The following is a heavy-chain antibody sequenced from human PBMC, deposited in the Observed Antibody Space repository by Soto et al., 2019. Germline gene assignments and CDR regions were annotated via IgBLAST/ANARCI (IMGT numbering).Heavy chain of an antibody. CDR1: GFMFSSYG. V-gene: IGHV3-23*01. D-gene: IGHD3-9*01. CDR3: AKDPSTGPPDC. J-gene: IGHJ4*02. CDR2: IHPSGGST. Sequence: GGSLRLSCAAAGFMFSSYGMSWVRQAPGKGLQWVATIHPSGGSTHYAESVRGGLTISRENSRDTLYLQMNSLRAEDTAVYYCAKDPSTGPPDCWGQGALVTVSS.